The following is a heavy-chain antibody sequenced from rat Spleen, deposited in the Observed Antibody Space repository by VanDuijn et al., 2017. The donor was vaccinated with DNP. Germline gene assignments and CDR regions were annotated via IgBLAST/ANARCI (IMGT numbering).Heavy chain of an antibody. D-gene: IGHD1-7*01. V-gene: IGHV3-1*01. J-gene: IGHJ2*01. CDR1: GYSITSNY. CDR2: ISYSGST. CDR3: ARWTRYFDY. Sequence: EVQLQESGSGLVKPSQSLSLTCSVIGYSITSNYWGWIRKFPGNKMEYIGHISYSGSTNYNPSLKNRISITRDTSRNHFFLHLNSVTTEDTATYYCARWTRYFDYWGQGVMVTVSS.